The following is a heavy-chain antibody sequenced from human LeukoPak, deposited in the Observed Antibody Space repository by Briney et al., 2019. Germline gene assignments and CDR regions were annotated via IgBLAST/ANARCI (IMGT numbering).Heavy chain of an antibody. J-gene: IGHJ3*02. CDR1: GLTFSAYG. Sequence: GRSLRLSCAASGLTFSAYGMHWVRQAPGKGLEWVAVIWSDGTNKYYTDCVRGRFTISRDNSKNTLYLQMNSLRVEDTAVYYCASAAGAFDNWGQGTMVTVSS. CDR3: ASAAGAFDN. D-gene: IGHD6-13*01. V-gene: IGHV3-33*01. CDR2: IWSDGTNK.